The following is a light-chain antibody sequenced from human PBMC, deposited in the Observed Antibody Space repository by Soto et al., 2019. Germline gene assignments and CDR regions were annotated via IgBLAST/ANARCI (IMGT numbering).Light chain of an antibody. V-gene: IGKV3-20*01. CDR1: QSVSSSY. J-gene: IGKJ2*01. CDR3: QQYVSSPYT. Sequence: EIVLTQSPGTLSLSPGERATLSCRASQSVSSSYLAWYQQKPGQAPRLLIYGASSRATGIPDRFSGSGSGTDFTLTISRLEPEDFAVYYCQQYVSSPYTFGQETKLEIK. CDR2: GAS.